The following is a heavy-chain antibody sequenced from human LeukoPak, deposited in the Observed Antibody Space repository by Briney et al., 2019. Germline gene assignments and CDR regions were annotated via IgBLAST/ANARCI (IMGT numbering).Heavy chain of an antibody. V-gene: IGHV3-48*04. CDR1: GFTFSSHS. J-gene: IGHJ4*02. CDR3: ARVNYYDSSGYSSEIDY. D-gene: IGHD3-22*01. CDR2: IRSSNGRT. Sequence: GRSLRLSCVASGFTFSSHSLNWVRQAPGRGLEWVSHIRSSNGRTYYADAVKGRFTISRDNAKNSLYLQMNSLRAEDTAVYYCARVNYYDSSGYSSEIDYWGQGTLVTVSS.